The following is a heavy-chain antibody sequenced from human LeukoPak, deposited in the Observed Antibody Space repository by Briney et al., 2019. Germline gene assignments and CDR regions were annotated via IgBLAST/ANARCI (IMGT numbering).Heavy chain of an antibody. CDR2: IRYDGSNK. CDR1: GFTFSSYG. Sequence: GGSLRLSCAASGFTFSSYGMHWVRQAPGKGLEWVAFIRYDGSNKYYADSVKGRFTISRDNSKNTLYLQMNSLRAEDTAVYYCATPEYQLLTSWGQGTQVTVSS. CDR3: ATPEYQLLTS. J-gene: IGHJ5*02. D-gene: IGHD2-2*01. V-gene: IGHV3-30*02.